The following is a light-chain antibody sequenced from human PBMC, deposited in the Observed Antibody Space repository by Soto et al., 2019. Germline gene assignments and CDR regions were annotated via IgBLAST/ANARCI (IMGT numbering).Light chain of an antibody. Sequence: KSQSPSTLSASVGDRVTITCRASQSISSWLAWYQQKPGKAPKLLTYKASSLESGVPSRFSGSGSGTEFTLTISSLQPDDFATYYCQQYNSSPWTFGQGTKVDIK. V-gene: IGKV1-5*03. CDR3: QQYNSSPWT. CDR2: KAS. CDR1: QSISSW. J-gene: IGKJ1*01.